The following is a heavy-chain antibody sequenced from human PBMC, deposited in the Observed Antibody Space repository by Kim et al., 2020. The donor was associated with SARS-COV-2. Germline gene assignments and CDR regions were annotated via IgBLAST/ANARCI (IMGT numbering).Heavy chain of an antibody. D-gene: IGHD3-10*01. J-gene: IGHJ4*02. CDR3: VKEKSGEFSRIFDS. V-gene: IGHV3-33*03. Sequence: YAGTVKGRFTISRDKAKKTVYLQMNSLGDEDTAVYYCVKEKSGEFSRIFDSWGQGTLVTVSS.